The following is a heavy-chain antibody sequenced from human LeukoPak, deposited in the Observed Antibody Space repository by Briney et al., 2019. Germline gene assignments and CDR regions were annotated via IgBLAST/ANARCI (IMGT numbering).Heavy chain of an antibody. V-gene: IGHV4-59*08. J-gene: IGHJ4*02. CDR1: GGSISSYY. D-gene: IGHD1-26*01. CDR2: IYYSGST. Sequence: SETLSLTCTVSGGSISSYYWSWIRQPPGKGLEWIGYIYYSGSTNYNPSLKSRVTISVDTSKNQFSLKLSSVTAADTAVYYCASLRPSGSSLAVYYFDYWGQGTLVTVSS. CDR3: ASLRPSGSSLAVYYFDY.